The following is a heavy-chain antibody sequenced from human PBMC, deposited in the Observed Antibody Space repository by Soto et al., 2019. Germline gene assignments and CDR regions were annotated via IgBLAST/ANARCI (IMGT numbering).Heavy chain of an antibody. Sequence: PSETLSLTCTVSGGSISSGGYYWSWIRHHPGKGLEWIGYIDYSGSTYYNPSLKSRVTMSVDTSKNQFSLKLSSVTAVDTAVYNCARTNPRGDILTGYYNGWYFDYWGQGTLVTVSS. V-gene: IGHV4-31*03. CDR3: ARTNPRGDILTGYYNGWYFDY. D-gene: IGHD3-9*01. J-gene: IGHJ4*02. CDR2: IDYSGST. CDR1: GGSISSGGYY.